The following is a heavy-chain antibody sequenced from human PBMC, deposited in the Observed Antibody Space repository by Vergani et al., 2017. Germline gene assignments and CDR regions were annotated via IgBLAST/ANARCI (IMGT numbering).Heavy chain of an antibody. J-gene: IGHJ6*03. CDR1: GYTFTGYY. V-gene: IGHV1-2*02. CDR3: ARTLRYTTYSSSWYHYYYYMDV. D-gene: IGHD6-13*01. CDR2: IKPKSGGT. Sequence: QVQLVQFGAAVKKPGASVKVSFKASGYTFTGYYMHWVRQDPGQGLEWMGWIKPKSGGTNSAQKVQGSVTMTRDTSIIKAYMELSRLRSDDTAVYYCARTLRYTTYSSSWYHYYYYMDVWGKGTTVTVSS.